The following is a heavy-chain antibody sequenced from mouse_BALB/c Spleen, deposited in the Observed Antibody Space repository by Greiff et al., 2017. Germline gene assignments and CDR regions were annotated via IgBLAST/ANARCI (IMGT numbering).Heavy chain of an antibody. V-gene: IGHV14-1*02. D-gene: IGHD2-4*01. Sequence: VQLQQSGAELVRPGALVKLSCKASGFNITDYYMHWVKQRPEQGLEWIGWIDPENGNTIYDPKFQGKASITADTSSNTAYLQLSSLTSEDTAVYYCARRGLIIYFDYWGQGTTLTVSS. CDR2: IDPENGNT. CDR3: ARRGLIIYFDY. J-gene: IGHJ2*01. CDR1: GFNITDYY.